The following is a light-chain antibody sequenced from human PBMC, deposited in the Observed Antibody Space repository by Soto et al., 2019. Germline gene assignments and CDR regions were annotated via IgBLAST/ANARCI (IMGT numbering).Light chain of an antibody. CDR2: GNS. V-gene: IGLV1-40*01. Sequence: QSLLADSPSLSGAPGQKVTISCTGSSSNIGAGYDLHWYQQLPGTAPKLLLYGNSNRPSGVPDRFSGSKSGTSASLAITGLQAEDEADYYCQSYDSSLSAYVFGTGTKVTAL. J-gene: IGLJ1*01. CDR3: QSYDSSLSAYV. CDR1: SSNIGAGYD.